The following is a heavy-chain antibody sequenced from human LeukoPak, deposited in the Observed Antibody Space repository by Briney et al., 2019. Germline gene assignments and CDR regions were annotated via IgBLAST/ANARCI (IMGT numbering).Heavy chain of an antibody. V-gene: IGHV3-33*06. CDR1: GFTFSNYG. CDR2: IWHDGSNK. CDR3: ANNFDY. J-gene: IGHJ4*02. Sequence: GGSLRLSCAASGFTFSNYGMHWVRQAPGKGLEWVAVIWHDGSNKYYADSVKGRFTISRDNSKNTLYLQLNSLRAEDTAVYYCANNFDYWGQGTLVTVSS.